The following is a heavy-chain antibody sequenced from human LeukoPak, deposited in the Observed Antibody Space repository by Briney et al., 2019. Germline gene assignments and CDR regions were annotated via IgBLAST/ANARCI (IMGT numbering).Heavy chain of an antibody. CDR1: GGSISSSSYY. D-gene: IGHD6-13*01. CDR2: INHSGST. V-gene: IGHV4-39*07. Sequence: SETLSLTCTVSGGSISSSSYYWSWIRQPPGKGLEWIGEINHSGSTNYNPSLKSRVTISVDTSKNQFSLKLSSVTAADTAVYYCARGIAALLDYWGQGTLVTVSS. CDR3: ARGIAALLDY. J-gene: IGHJ4*02.